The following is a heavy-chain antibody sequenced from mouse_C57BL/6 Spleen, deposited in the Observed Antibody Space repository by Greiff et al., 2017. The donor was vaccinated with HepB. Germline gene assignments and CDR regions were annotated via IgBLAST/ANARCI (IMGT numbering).Heavy chain of an antibody. J-gene: IGHJ1*03. CDR1: GYAFSSSW. V-gene: IGHV1-82*01. CDR3: ARRGEGGYFDV. Sequence: QVQLKQSGPELVKPGASVKISCKASGYAFSSSWMNWVKQRPGKGLEWIGRIYPGDGDTNYNGKFKGKATLTADKSSSTAYMQLSSLTSEDSAVYFCARRGEGGYFDVWGTGTTVTVSS. CDR2: IYPGDGDT.